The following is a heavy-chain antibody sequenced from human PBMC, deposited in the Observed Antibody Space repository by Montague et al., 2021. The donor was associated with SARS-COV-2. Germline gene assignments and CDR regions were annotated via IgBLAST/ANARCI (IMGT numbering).Heavy chain of an antibody. CDR3: ARGRQHFNMIVVVMTGGEYYFDY. D-gene: IGHD3-22*01. V-gene: IGHV4-34*01. Sequence: SETLSLTCAVYGGSFSDYFWTWIRQPPGKGLERIGEINHRGTSNYNPSLKSRVSISVDTSKNQFSLYLGSVTAADTAVYHCARGRQHFNMIVVVMTGGEYYFDYWGQGTLVTVSS. J-gene: IGHJ4*02. CDR1: GGSFSDYF. CDR2: INHRGTS.